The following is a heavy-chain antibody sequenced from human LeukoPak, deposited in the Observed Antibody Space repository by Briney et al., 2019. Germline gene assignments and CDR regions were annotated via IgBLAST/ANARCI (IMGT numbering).Heavy chain of an antibody. J-gene: IGHJ1*01. CDR1: GYSFTRYG. D-gene: IGHD1-26*01. Sequence: ASVKVSCKASGYSFTRYGMHWVRQAPGQRLEWMGWTSAYNDNTNYVQKLQGRVTMTTDTSTSTAYMELRSLRSDDTAVYYCARGEYSRSSSGYFQDWGQGTMVTVSS. V-gene: IGHV1-18*01. CDR2: TSAYNDNT. CDR3: ARGEYSRSSSGYFQD.